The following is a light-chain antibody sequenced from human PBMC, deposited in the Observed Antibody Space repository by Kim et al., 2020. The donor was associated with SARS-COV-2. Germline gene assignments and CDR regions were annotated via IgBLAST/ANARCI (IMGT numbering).Light chain of an antibody. CDR1: NIGTNS. CDR2: YDR. J-gene: IGLJ2*01. CDR3: QVWHNNDHVI. V-gene: IGLV3-21*04. Sequence: VAPGKTARITCGGNNIGTNSVHWYQQKPGQGPVLVMKYDRDRPSGIPGRISGSNSGNTATLTITRVEAGDEADYYCQVWHNNDHVIFGGGTQLTVL.